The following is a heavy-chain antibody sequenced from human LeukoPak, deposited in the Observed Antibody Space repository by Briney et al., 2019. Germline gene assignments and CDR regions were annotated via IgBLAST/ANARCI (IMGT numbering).Heavy chain of an antibody. CDR2: IKADGSEA. D-gene: IGHD3-16*01. CDR1: GFTFSSHW. J-gene: IGHJ5*02. Sequence: GGSLRLSCAASGFTFSSHWMSWVRQAPGKGLEWVGNIKADGSEAYHVDSVKGRFTISRDNARNSLFLQMNSLRVENTAVYYCASQSYARFDPWGQETLVTVSS. CDR3: ASQSYARFDP. V-gene: IGHV3-7*01.